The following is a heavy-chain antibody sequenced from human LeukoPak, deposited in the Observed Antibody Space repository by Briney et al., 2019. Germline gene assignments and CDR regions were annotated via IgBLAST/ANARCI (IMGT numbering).Heavy chain of an antibody. CDR2: ISSSSSYI. D-gene: IGHD4-17*01. V-gene: IGHV3-21*01. CDR3: ATPGSTVTTTLFDY. CDR1: GFTFSSYS. Sequence: PGGSLRLPCAASGFTFSSYSMNWVRQAPGKGLEWVSSISSSSSYIYYADSVKGRFTISRDNAKNSLYLQMNSLRAEDTAVYYCATPGSTVTTTLFDYWGQGTLVTVSS. J-gene: IGHJ4*02.